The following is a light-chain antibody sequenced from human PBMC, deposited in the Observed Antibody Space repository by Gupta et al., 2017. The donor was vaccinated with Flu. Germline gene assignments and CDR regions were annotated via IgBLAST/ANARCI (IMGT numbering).Light chain of an antibody. V-gene: IGKV3-11*01. CDR1: QSVSTY. CDR3: QKHSNWPPCT. J-gene: IGKJ2*02. Sequence: DIVLTQSPATLSLSPGERATISCRASQSVSTYLAWYQHKAGQAPRLLIYDASSSATGIPARFSGSGSGTEFTLTISSRGPQDFAFYSYQKHSNWPPCTFGQGTRVEIK. CDR2: DAS.